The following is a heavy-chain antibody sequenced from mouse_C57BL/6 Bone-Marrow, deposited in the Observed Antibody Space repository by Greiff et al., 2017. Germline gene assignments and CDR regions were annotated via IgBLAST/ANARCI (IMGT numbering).Heavy chain of an antibody. Sequence: QVQLQQSGAELVRPGASVTLSCKASGYTFTDYEMHWVKQTPVHGLEWIGAIDPETGGTAYNQKFKGKAILTADKSSSTAYMELRRLTSEDSAVYYCARVNTTVAPYYFDYWGQGTTLTVSS. CDR1: GYTFTDYE. D-gene: IGHD1-1*01. CDR2: IDPETGGT. V-gene: IGHV1-15*01. J-gene: IGHJ2*01. CDR3: ARVNTTVAPYYFDY.